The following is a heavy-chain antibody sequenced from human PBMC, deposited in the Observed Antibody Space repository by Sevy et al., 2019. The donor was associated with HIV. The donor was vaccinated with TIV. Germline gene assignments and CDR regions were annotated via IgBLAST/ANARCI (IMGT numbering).Heavy chain of an antibody. CDR3: TRDAGYSTGWYPSDY. J-gene: IGHJ4*02. V-gene: IGHV3-30-3*01. Sequence: GGSLRLSCAASGFSVSTHAMHWVRQAPGKGLEWVALISYDGSSKYYADSVKGRLTIPRDNSKNTLYLQMSSLGPDDTAVYYCTRDAGYSTGWYPSDYWGQGTLVTVSS. CDR1: GFSVSTHA. CDR2: ISYDGSSK. D-gene: IGHD6-19*01.